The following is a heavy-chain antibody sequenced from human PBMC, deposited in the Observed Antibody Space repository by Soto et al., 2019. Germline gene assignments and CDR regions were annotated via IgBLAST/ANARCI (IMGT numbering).Heavy chain of an antibody. Sequence: SETLSLTCTVSGGSISSFYWSWIRQPAGKGLEWIGRIYSGGMNNYNPSLKSRVTMSVDTSKNQFSLRLSSVTAADTAMYYCARGSSRWDYWGQGTLVTVSS. CDR3: ARGSSRWDY. D-gene: IGHD6-13*01. J-gene: IGHJ4*02. CDR2: IYSGGMN. CDR1: GGSISSFY. V-gene: IGHV4-4*07.